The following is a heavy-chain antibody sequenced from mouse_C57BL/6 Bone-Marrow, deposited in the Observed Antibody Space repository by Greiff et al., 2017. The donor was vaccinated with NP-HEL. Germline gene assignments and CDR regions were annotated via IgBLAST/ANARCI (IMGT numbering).Heavy chain of an antibody. CDR2: IYPGSGST. J-gene: IGHJ4*01. CDR3: ARASYDYDGAYYAMDY. CDR1: GYTFTSYW. D-gene: IGHD2-4*01. V-gene: IGHV1-55*01. Sequence: QVQLQQPGAELVKPGASVKLSCKASGYTFTSYWITWVKQRPGQGLEWIGDIYPGSGSTNYNEKFKSKATLTVDTSSSTAYMQLSSLTSEDSAVYYCARASYDYDGAYYAMDYWGQGTSVTVSS.